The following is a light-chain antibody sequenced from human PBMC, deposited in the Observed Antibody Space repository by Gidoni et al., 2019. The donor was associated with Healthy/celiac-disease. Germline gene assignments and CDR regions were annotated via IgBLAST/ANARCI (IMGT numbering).Light chain of an antibody. CDR3: QQYGSSPRT. CDR1: QSVSSSY. Sequence: DIVLTQSPGTLSLSPGERDTLSCRASQSVSSSYLAWYQQTPGQAPRRLIYGASSRATGIPDRFSGSGSGTDFTLTISRLEPEDFAVYYCQQYGSSPRTFGQGTKVEIK. CDR2: GAS. J-gene: IGKJ1*01. V-gene: IGKV3-20*01.